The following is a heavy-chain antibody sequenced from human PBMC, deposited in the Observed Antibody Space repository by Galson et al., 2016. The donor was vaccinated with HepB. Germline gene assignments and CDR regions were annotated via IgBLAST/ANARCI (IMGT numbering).Heavy chain of an antibody. CDR3: ARMFPLYSSGWYVRGDGWFDS. Sequence: SLRLFCAASGFTFSYYYMSWIRQAPGKGLEWVSYISGDGRTINYADSVKGRFTISRDNAENSLYLHMNSLTGEDTAVYYCARMFPLYSSGWYVRGDGWFDSWGQGTLVTVSS. V-gene: IGHV3-11*01. J-gene: IGHJ5*01. D-gene: IGHD6-19*01. CDR1: GFTFSYYY. CDR2: ISGDGRTI.